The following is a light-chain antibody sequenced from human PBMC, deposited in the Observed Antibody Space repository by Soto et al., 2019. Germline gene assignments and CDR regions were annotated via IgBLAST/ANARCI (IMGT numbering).Light chain of an antibody. CDR3: SSSTGSGTYV. CDR2: DVS. J-gene: IGLJ1*01. Sequence: QSALTQPASVSGSPGQSIAISCTGTSSDVGGSNYVSWYQQHPGKAPKLMIYDVSYRPSGVSDRFSGSRSGNTASLTISRLQAEDEADYYCSSSTGSGTYVFGTGTKVTV. V-gene: IGLV2-14*03. CDR1: SSDVGGSNY.